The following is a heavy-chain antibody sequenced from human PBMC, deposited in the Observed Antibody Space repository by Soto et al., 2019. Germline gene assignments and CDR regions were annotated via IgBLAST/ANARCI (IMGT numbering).Heavy chain of an antibody. Sequence: ASVKVSCKASGYTFTSYGISWVRKAPGQGLEWMGWISAYNGNTNYAQKLQGRVTMTTDTSTSTAYMELRSLRSDDTAVYYCARALTFSDILTGYYFWFDPRGQGTLVTVSS. V-gene: IGHV1-18*01. D-gene: IGHD3-9*01. CDR1: GYTFTSYG. J-gene: IGHJ5*02. CDR3: ARALTFSDILTGYYFWFDP. CDR2: ISAYNGNT.